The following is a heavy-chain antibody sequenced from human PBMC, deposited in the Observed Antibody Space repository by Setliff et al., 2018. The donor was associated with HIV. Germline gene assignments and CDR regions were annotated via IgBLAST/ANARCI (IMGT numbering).Heavy chain of an antibody. CDR1: GFSFSTYS. Sequence: PGGSLRLSCVASGFSFSTYSMNWVRQAPGKGLEWISYISSRSDYIYYADSVKGRFTISRDNAKDTLYLQLNSVRAEDTALYYCARDARWPNDAFDIWGQGTVVTVSS. CDR3: ARDARWPNDAFDI. D-gene: IGHD6-13*01. J-gene: IGHJ3*02. V-gene: IGHV3-21*01. CDR2: ISSRSDYI.